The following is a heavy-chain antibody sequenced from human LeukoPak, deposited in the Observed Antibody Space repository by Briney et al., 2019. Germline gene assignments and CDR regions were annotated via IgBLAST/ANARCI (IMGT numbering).Heavy chain of an antibody. J-gene: IGHJ6*02. CDR1: GGSISSYY. CDR2: IYTSGST. Sequence: SETLSLTCTVSGGSISSYYWSWIRQPAGKGLEWIGRIYTSGSTNYNPSLKSRVTMSVDTSKNQFSLKLSSVTAADTAVYYCAREIVRGHYYYGMDAWGQGTTVTVSS. V-gene: IGHV4-4*07. CDR3: AREIVRGHYYYGMDA. D-gene: IGHD2-21*01.